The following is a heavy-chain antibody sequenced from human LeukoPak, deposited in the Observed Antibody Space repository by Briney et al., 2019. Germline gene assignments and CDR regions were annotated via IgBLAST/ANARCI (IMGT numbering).Heavy chain of an antibody. V-gene: IGHV1-18*01. CDR3: ARDSLQLWSDDAFDI. CDR2: ISAYNGNT. CDR1: GYTFTSYG. D-gene: IGHD5-18*01. Sequence: ASVKVSCKASGYTFTSYGISWVRPAPGQGLEWMGWISAYNGNTNYAQKLQGRVTMTTDTSTSTAYMELRSLRSDDTAVYYCARDSLQLWSDDAFDIWGQGTMVTVSS. J-gene: IGHJ3*02.